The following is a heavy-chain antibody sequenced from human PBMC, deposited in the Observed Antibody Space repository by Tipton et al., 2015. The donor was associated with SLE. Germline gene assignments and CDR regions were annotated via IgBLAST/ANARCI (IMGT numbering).Heavy chain of an antibody. CDR1: GGSISSGGYC. D-gene: IGHD1-26*01. Sequence: TLSLTCAVSGGSISSGGYCWSWIRQPPGKGLEWIGYIYDTGSTFYNPSLKSRVTISVDRSKNHFSLRLRSVTAADTAVYYCARTLMEPYYFDYWGQGTLVTVSS. V-gene: IGHV4-30-2*01. J-gene: IGHJ4*02. CDR3: ARTLMEPYYFDY. CDR2: IYDTGST.